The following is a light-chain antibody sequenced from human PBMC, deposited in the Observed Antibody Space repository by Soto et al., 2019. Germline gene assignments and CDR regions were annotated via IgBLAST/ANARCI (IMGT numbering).Light chain of an antibody. CDR1: SSDVGSYNL. J-gene: IGLJ1*01. V-gene: IGLV2-23*01. CDR3: CSYAGSSTYV. Sequence: QPVLTQPASVSGSPGQSITISCTRTSSDVGSYNLVSWYQQHPGKAPKLMIYEGSKRPSGVSNRFSGSKSGNTASLTISGLQAEDEADYYCCSYAGSSTYVFGTGTKVTV. CDR2: EGS.